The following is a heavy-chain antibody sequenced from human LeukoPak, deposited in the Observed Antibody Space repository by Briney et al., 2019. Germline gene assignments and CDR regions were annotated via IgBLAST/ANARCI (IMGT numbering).Heavy chain of an antibody. Sequence: ASVKVSCKASGYSFSVYWIHWVRQATGQGLERMGWMNPNSGNTGYAQKFQGRVTMTRNTSISTAYMELSSLRSEDTAVYYCAVGGFGMVRGVIITSYFDYWGQGTLVTVSS. V-gene: IGHV1-8*02. CDR2: MNPNSGNT. D-gene: IGHD3-10*01. CDR3: AVGGFGMVRGVIITSYFDY. J-gene: IGHJ4*02. CDR1: GYSFSVYW.